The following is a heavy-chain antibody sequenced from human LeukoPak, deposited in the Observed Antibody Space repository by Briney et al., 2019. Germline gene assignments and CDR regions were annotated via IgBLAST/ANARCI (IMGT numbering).Heavy chain of an antibody. Sequence: SETLSLTCTVSGGSISSSSYYWGWIRQPPGKGLEWIGSIYYSGSTYYNPSLKSRVTISVDTSKNQFSLKLSSATAAGTAVYYCARDRWELLRWFDPWGQGTLVTVSS. V-gene: IGHV4-39*07. CDR3: ARDRWELLRWFDP. J-gene: IGHJ5*02. D-gene: IGHD1-26*01. CDR1: GGSISSSSYY. CDR2: IYYSGST.